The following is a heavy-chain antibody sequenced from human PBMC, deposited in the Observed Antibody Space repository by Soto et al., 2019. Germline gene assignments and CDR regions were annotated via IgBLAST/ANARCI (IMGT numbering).Heavy chain of an antibody. CDR2: IYTSGST. CDR3: ARVGARGYSSSWYEANYYYYYGMDV. J-gene: IGHJ6*02. Sequence: SETLSLTCTVSGGSISSYYWSWIRQPAGKGLEWIGRIYTSGSTNYNPSLKSRVTMSVDTSKNQFSLKLSSVTAADTAAYYCARVGARGYSSSWYEANYYYYYGMDVWGQGATVTVSS. V-gene: IGHV4-4*07. CDR1: GGSISSYY. D-gene: IGHD6-13*01.